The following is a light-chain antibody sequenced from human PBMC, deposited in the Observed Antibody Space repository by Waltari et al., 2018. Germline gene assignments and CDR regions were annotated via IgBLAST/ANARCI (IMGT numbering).Light chain of an antibody. CDR1: QAIHRY. CDR3: QQYHSDWTT. Sequence: IQLTQTPSTLSASAGDSVTITCRASQAIHRYLAWYQHKSGKAPKVLIYQASRLEIGVSSRFSGGGSGTDFTLTIRNLQPDDFATYFCQQYHSDWTTFGQGTRLEIK. V-gene: IGKV1-5*03. J-gene: IGKJ5*01. CDR2: QAS.